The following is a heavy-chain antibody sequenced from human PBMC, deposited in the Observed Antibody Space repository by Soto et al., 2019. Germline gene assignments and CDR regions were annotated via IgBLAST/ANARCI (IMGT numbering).Heavy chain of an antibody. D-gene: IGHD3-10*01. CDR2: IYSGGST. CDR3: ARDYYGSGSYYNAWYFDL. Sequence: EVQLVESGGGLVQPGGSLRLSCAASGFTVSSNYMSWVRQAPGKGLEWVSVIYSGGSTYYADSVKGRFTISRDNSKNTLYLQMNRLRAEDTAVYYCARDYYGSGSYYNAWYFDLWGRGTLVTVSS. J-gene: IGHJ2*01. CDR1: GFTVSSNY. V-gene: IGHV3-66*01.